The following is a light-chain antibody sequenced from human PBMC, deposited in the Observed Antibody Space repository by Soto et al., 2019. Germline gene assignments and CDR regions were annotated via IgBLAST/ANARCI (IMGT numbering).Light chain of an antibody. V-gene: IGKV1-6*01. CDR3: LQHYNYPRT. CDR1: QSIRND. CDR2: AAS. Sequence: IQMTQSPSTLSASVGDRVTITCRASQSIRNDLVWYQQKPGKAPNLLIYAASSLQSGVPSRFSGSGSGTDFTLTISSLQPEDFATYYCLQHYNYPRTFGQGTKVEIK. J-gene: IGKJ1*01.